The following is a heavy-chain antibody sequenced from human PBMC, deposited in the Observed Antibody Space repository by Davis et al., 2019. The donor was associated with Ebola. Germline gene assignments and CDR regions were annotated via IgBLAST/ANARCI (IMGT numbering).Heavy chain of an antibody. D-gene: IGHD6-19*01. CDR1: GYSISSGYY. J-gene: IGHJ4*02. CDR2: IYHSGST. V-gene: IGHV4-38-2*02. Sequence: MPGGSLRLSCTVSGYSISSGYYWGWIRQPPGKGLEWIGSIYHSGSTYYNPSLKSRVTISVDTSKNQFSLKLSSVTAADTAVYYCARIAVAGTVPFDYWGQGTLVTVSS. CDR3: ARIAVAGTVPFDY.